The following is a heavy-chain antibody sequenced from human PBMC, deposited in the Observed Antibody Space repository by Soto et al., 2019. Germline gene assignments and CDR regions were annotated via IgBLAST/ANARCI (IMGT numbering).Heavy chain of an antibody. CDR1: GGSFSGYY. CDR3: ARGRLRYFDWPTPYYFDY. J-gene: IGHJ4*02. V-gene: IGHV4-34*01. D-gene: IGHD3-9*01. Sequence: QVQLQQWGAGLLKPSETLSLTCAVYGGSFSGYYWSWIRQPPGKGLEWIGEINHSGSTNYNPSLRSRVTISVDTSKKQFYLKLSSVTAADTSVYYCARGRLRYFDWPTPYYFDYWGQGTLVTVSS. CDR2: INHSGST.